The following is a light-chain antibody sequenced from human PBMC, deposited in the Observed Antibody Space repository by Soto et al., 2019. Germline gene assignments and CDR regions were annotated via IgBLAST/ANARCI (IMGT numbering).Light chain of an antibody. CDR1: QAISSY. CDR2: AAS. Sequence: DIQLTQSPSFLSASVGDRVTITCRASQAISSYLAWYQQKPGKAPKLLIYAASTLQSGGPSRFSGSGSETDFTLTISSLQPEDFATYYCQQLNTFPPAFGPGTKVDLK. V-gene: IGKV1-9*01. J-gene: IGKJ3*01. CDR3: QQLNTFPPA.